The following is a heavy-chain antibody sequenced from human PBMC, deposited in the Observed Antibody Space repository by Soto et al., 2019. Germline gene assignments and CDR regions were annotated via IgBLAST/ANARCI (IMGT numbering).Heavy chain of an antibody. D-gene: IGHD3-10*01. CDR1: GFSFSAYS. CDR2: TSTSSTTK. V-gene: IGHV3-48*02. CDR3: AGSYSSGNWYFDY. Sequence: LRLSCAASGFSFSAYSMNWVRQAPGKGLEWIAYTSTSSTTKYYADSVRGRFSISRDNANDLLYLDMDKLRDEDTGIYYCAGSYSSGNWYFDYWGLGTPVTVSS. J-gene: IGHJ4*02.